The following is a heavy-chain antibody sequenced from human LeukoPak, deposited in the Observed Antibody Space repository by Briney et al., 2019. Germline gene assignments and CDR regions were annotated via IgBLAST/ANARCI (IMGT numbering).Heavy chain of an antibody. V-gene: IGHV4-31*11. Sequence: SETLSLICAVYGGSFSGYYWSWIRQHPGKGLEWIGYIYYSGSTYYNPSLKSRVTISVDTSKNQFSLKLSSVTAADTAVYYCARVSWSPHYYDSSGYYPYYFDYWGQGTLVTVSS. CDR2: IYYSGST. CDR1: GGSFSGYY. D-gene: IGHD3-22*01. J-gene: IGHJ4*02. CDR3: ARVSWSPHYYDSSGYYPYYFDY.